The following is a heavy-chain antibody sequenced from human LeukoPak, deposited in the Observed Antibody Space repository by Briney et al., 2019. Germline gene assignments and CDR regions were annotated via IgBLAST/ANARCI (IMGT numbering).Heavy chain of an antibody. Sequence: PGGSLRLSCAASGFPFSSYPMSWVRQAPGKGLEWVSSISGSAGNTYYADSVKGRFTISRDYSKNTLYLQMNSLRAEDTAIYYCAKNRGFRGVIVVPPLDFWGQGTLVTVSS. CDR3: AKNRGFRGVIVVPPLDF. V-gene: IGHV3-23*01. CDR1: GFPFSSYP. CDR2: ISGSAGNT. D-gene: IGHD3-16*02. J-gene: IGHJ4*02.